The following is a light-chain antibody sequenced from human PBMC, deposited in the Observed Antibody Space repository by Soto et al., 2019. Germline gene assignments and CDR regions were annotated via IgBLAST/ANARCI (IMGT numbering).Light chain of an antibody. CDR3: AAWDGGLNGVV. CDR2: NND. J-gene: IGLJ2*01. CDR1: SSNIGSNT. Sequence: QAVVTQPPSASGTPGQRVTISCSGSSSNIGSNTVNWYQQLPRTAPKLLIYNNDERPSGVADRFSGSKSGTSASLAISGLQSEDEADYYCAAWDGGLNGVVFGGGTKLTVL. V-gene: IGLV1-44*01.